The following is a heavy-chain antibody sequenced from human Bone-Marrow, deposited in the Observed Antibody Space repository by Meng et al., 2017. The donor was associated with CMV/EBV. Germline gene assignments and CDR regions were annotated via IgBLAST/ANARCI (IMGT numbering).Heavy chain of an antibody. CDR3: ARDGRAINYDFWSGFDY. CDR1: GGSISSSSYY. CDR2: IYYSGST. D-gene: IGHD3-3*01. J-gene: IGHJ4*02. Sequence: SETLSLTSTVSGGSISSSSYYWGWIRQPPGKGLEWIGSIYYSGSTYYNPSLKSRVTISVDTSKNQFSLKLSSVTAADTAVYYCARDGRAINYDFWSGFDYWGQRTLVTVSS. V-gene: IGHV4-39*07.